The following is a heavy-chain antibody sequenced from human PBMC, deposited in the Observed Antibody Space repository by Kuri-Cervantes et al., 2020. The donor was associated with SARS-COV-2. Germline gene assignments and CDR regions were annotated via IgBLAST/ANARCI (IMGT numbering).Heavy chain of an antibody. CDR2: ISAYNGNT. Sequence: ASVKVSCKASGYTFTSNGISWVRQAPGQGLEWMGWISAYNGNTNYAQKLQGRVTMTTDTSTSTAYMELRSRRSDGTAVDYCAREVEMATSGPVDYYMDVWGKGTTVTVSS. CDR1: GYTFTSNG. J-gene: IGHJ6*03. CDR3: AREVEMATSGPVDYYMDV. V-gene: IGHV1-18*01. D-gene: IGHD5-24*01.